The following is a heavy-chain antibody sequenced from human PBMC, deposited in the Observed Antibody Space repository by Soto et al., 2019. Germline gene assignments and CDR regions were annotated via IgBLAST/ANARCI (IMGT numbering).Heavy chain of an antibody. CDR3: ATYWGTESHTFWFDV. V-gene: IGHV4-59*01. CDR2: LHFRGYT. D-gene: IGHD3-16*01. CDR1: GGSINSYY. Sequence: SETLSLTCTVSGGSINSYYWTWIRQPPGKGLEWIGDLHFRGYTNYNPSLQSRVTISSARSTNQVSLTLTSGTAAYTSIYYCATYWGTESHTFWFDVWGRGAQFT. J-gene: IGHJ5*02.